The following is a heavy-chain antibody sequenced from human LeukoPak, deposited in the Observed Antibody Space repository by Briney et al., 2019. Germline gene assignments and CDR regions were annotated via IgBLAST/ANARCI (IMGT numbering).Heavy chain of an antibody. CDR3: AKDGGISTGYYYGVDV. CDR2: ISYDGSNK. CDR1: GLTFSGYG. J-gene: IGHJ6*04. V-gene: IGHV3-30*18. D-gene: IGHD3-16*01. Sequence: GGSLRLSCAASGLTFSGYGMHWVRQAPGKGLEWVAVISYDGSNKYYADSVKGRFTISRDNSKNTLYLQMNSLRAEDTAVYWCAKDGGISTGYYYGVDVWGKGTTVTVSS.